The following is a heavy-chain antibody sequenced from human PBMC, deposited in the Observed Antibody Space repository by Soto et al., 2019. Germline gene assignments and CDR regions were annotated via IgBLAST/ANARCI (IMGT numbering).Heavy chain of an antibody. V-gene: IGHV1-2*02. D-gene: IGHD6-25*01. CDR1: GYPLTDFY. J-gene: IGHJ2*01. Sequence: QGQLVQSGAEVKKPGASVTVSCKTSGYPLTDFYIHWVRQAPGQGLEWMAWINPHTGDTNTALKFQGRVTMTRETSINTAFMELTRLSSDDTAVYYCAREGGAAPGARREWYLDLWGRGTLVSVSS. CDR3: AREGGAAPGARREWYLDL. CDR2: INPHTGDT.